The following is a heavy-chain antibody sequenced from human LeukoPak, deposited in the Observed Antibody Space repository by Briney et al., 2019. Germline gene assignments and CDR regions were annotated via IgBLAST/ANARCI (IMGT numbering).Heavy chain of an antibody. D-gene: IGHD3-10*01. CDR3: ARDHHYGSGSYYY. CDR2: ISSSGSTI. J-gene: IGHJ4*02. Sequence: GGSLRLSCAASGFTFSSYEMNWVRQAPGKGLEWVSYISSSGSTIYYADSVKGRFTISRDNAKNSLYLQMNSLRAEDTAVYYCARDHHYGSGSYYYWGQGTLVTVSS. CDR1: GFTFSSYE. V-gene: IGHV3-48*03.